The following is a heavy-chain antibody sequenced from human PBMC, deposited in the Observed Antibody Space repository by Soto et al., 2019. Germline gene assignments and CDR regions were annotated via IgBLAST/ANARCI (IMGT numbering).Heavy chain of an antibody. J-gene: IGHJ6*02. V-gene: IGHV3-23*01. Sequence: EVQLLESGGGLVQPGGSLRLSCAASGFTFSSYAMSWVRQAPGKGLEWVSAISGSGGSTYYADSVKGRFTISRDNSKNTLYLQMNSLRAEDTAVYYCAKAIVGATRYYYYGMDVWGQGTTVTVSS. CDR1: GFTFSSYA. CDR2: ISGSGGST. CDR3: AKAIVGATRYYYYGMDV. D-gene: IGHD1-26*01.